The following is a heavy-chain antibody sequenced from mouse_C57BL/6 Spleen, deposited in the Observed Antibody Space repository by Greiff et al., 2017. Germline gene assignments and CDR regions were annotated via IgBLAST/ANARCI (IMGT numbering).Heavy chain of an antibody. CDR3: ARRDAVGY. V-gene: IGHV1-69*01. CDR1: GYTFTSYW. CDR2: VDPSDSYT. Sequence: QVQLQQSGAELVMPGASVKLSCKASGYTFTSYWMHWVKQRPGQGLEWIGEVDPSDSYTTYNQKFKGKSTLTVDKSSSTAYMQLSSLTSEDSAVYYCARRDAVGYWGQGTSVTVSS. J-gene: IGHJ4*01.